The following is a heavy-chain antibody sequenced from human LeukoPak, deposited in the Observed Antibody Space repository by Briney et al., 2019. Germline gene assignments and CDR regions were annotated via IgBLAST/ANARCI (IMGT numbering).Heavy chain of an antibody. CDR2: ISSSSSTI. CDR1: GFTFSSYS. Sequence: GGSLRLSCAASGFTFSSYSMNWVRQAPGQGLEWVSYISSSSSTIYYADSVKGRFTISRDNAKNSLYLQMNSLRAEDTAVYYCARDYRVVTFDYWGQGTLVTVSS. V-gene: IGHV3-48*01. J-gene: IGHJ4*02. D-gene: IGHD2-21*02. CDR3: ARDYRVVTFDY.